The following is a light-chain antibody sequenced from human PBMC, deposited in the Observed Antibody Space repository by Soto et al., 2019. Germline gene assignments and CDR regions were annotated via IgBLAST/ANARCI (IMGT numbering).Light chain of an antibody. CDR1: QSVNLNY. V-gene: IGKV3-20*01. CDR2: GAS. CDR3: QQYGRSPFT. Sequence: EIVLTQSPGTLSLSPGERATLSCRASQSVNLNYLAWYQQKPGQAPRLLIYGASSRATGIPDRFSGSGSGTEFTITVSRLEPEDSAVSYWQQYGRSPFTFGPGTKVDIK. J-gene: IGKJ3*01.